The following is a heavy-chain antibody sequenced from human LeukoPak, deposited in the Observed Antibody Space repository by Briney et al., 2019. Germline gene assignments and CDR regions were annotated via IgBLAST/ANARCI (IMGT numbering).Heavy chain of an antibody. CDR1: GFTFSSYA. Sequence: PGGSLRLPCAASGFTFSSYAMHWVRQAPGKGLEWVAVISYDGSNKYYADSVKGRFTISRDNSKNTLYLQMNSLRAEDTAVYYCARAWTAHFDYWGQGTLVTVSS. J-gene: IGHJ4*02. V-gene: IGHV3-30-3*01. CDR3: ARAWTAHFDY. CDR2: ISYDGSNK. D-gene: IGHD1-1*01.